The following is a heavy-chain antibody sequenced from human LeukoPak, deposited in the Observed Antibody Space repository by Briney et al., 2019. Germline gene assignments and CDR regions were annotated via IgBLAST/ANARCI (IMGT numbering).Heavy chain of an antibody. J-gene: IGHJ5*02. CDR1: GGTFGSYA. CDR3: ARATVYYDFWSGYYSWFDP. D-gene: IGHD3-3*01. CDR2: IIPIFGTA. Sequence: ASVKVSCKASGGTFGSYAISWVRQAPGQGLEWMGGIIPIFGTANYAQKFQGRVTITADESTSTAYMELGSLRSEDTAVYYCARATVYYDFWSGYYSWFDPWGQGTLVTVSS. V-gene: IGHV1-69*13.